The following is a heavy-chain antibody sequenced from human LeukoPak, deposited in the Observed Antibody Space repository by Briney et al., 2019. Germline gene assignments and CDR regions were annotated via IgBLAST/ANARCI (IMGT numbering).Heavy chain of an antibody. D-gene: IGHD1-26*01. Sequence: ASVKVSCKASGYTFTSYDINWVRQATGQGLEWMGWMNPNSGNTGYAQKFQGRVTMTRNTSISTAYMELSSLRSEDTAVYYCAALGRAPRTYYYGMDVWGQGTTVTVSS. CDR3: AALGRAPRTYYYGMDV. CDR1: GYTFTSYD. CDR2: MNPNSGNT. V-gene: IGHV1-8*01. J-gene: IGHJ6*02.